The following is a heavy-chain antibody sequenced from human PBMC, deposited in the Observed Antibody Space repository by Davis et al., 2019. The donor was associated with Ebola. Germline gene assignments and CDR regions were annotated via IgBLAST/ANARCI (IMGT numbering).Heavy chain of an antibody. Sequence: GGSLRLSCAASGFTFSSYRMHWVRQPPGKGLEWAAVIWYDGSNKYYADSVKGRFTISRDNSKNTLYLQMNSLRAEDTAVYYCARTCSGGSCYYYYGMDVWGQGTTVTVSS. V-gene: IGHV3-33*01. J-gene: IGHJ6*02. CDR2: IWYDGSNK. CDR3: ARTCSGGSCYYYYGMDV. D-gene: IGHD2-15*01. CDR1: GFTFSSYR.